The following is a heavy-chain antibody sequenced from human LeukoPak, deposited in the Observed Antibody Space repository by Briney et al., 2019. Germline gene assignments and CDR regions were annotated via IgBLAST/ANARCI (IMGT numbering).Heavy chain of an antibody. Sequence: ASVKVSCKASGYTFTSYGISWVRQAPGQGLEWMGWISAYNGNTNYAQKLQGRVTMTTDTSTSTAYMELRSLRSDDTAVYYCARETSFQWGLGDNWFDPWGQGTLVTVSS. CDR3: ARETSFQWGLGDNWFDP. CDR2: ISAYNGNT. CDR1: GYTFTSYG. J-gene: IGHJ5*02. D-gene: IGHD1-26*01. V-gene: IGHV1-18*01.